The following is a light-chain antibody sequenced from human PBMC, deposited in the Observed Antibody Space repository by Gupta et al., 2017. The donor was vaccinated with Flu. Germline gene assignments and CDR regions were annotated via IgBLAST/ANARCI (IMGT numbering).Light chain of an antibody. CDR2: DAS. J-gene: IGKJ5*01. Sequence: RATLSFRASQSVSNNFLAWYQQRRGQAPRLLIFDASTRATDIPDRFSGSGSGTDFTLTINRLEPEDFAVYFCQQYASSPPVTFGQGTRLEIK. CDR1: QSVSNNF. CDR3: QQYASSPPVT. V-gene: IGKV3-20*01.